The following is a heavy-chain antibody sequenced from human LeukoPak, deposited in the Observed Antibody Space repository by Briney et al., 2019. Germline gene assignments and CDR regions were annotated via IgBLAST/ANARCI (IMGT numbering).Heavy chain of an antibody. CDR2: ISTSDDI. CDR3: AREPPTPGYWHFDL. D-gene: IGHD2-15*01. CDR1: GFTFSSHD. J-gene: IGHJ2*01. V-gene: IGHV3-13*01. Sequence: GGSLRLSCVASGFTFSSHDIHWVRQVAGKGLEWLSAISTSDDIHYSDSVKGRFTIYRGDAENSVHLQMSSLTAGDTAVYFCAREPPTPGYWHFDLWGRGTLVIVSS.